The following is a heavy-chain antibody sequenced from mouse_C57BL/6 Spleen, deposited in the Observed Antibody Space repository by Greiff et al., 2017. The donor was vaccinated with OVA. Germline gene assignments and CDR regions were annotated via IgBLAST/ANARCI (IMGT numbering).Heavy chain of an antibody. V-gene: IGHV1-61*01. CDR2: IYPSDSET. CDR1: GYTFTSYW. Sequence: QVQLQQPGAELVRPGSSVKLSCKASGYTFTSYWMDWVKQRPGQGLEWIGNIYPSDSETHYNQKFKDKATVTVDKSSSTAYLQLSSLTSEDSAVYYCAREERDAMDYWGQGTSVTVSS. J-gene: IGHJ4*01. CDR3: AREERDAMDY.